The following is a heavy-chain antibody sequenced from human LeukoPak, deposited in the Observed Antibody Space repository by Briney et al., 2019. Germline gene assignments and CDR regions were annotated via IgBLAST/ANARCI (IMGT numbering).Heavy chain of an antibody. D-gene: IGHD2-2*01. Sequence: SETLSLTCTVSGGSVDSTTYSWGWIRQPPGKGLEWIGYIYYSGSTYYNPSLKSRVTISVDTSKNQFSLKLSSVTAADTAVYYCARDIVVVPAALNWFDPWGQGTLVTVSS. CDR1: GGSVDSTTYS. V-gene: IGHV4-30-4*08. J-gene: IGHJ5*02. CDR3: ARDIVVVPAALNWFDP. CDR2: IYYSGST.